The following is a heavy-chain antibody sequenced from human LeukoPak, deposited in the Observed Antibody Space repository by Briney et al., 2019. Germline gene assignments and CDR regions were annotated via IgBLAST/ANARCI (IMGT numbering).Heavy chain of an antibody. D-gene: IGHD3-22*01. Sequence: WIRQPPGKGLEWIGSIYYSGSTYYNPSLKSRVTISVDTSKNQFSLKLSSVTAADTAVYYCARGQYYYDSSGYWFDYWGQGTLVTVSS. J-gene: IGHJ4*02. CDR3: ARGQYYYDSSGYWFDY. CDR2: IYYSGST. V-gene: IGHV4-39*07.